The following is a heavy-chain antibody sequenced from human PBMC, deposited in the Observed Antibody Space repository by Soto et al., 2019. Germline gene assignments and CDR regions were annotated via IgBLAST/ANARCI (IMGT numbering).Heavy chain of an antibody. CDR1: GFTFSSYS. CDR3: ARDLTRVRGIFIGAGNLDY. Sequence: GGSLRLSCAASGFTFSSYSMNWVRQAPGKGLEWVSYISTSSYTIYYADSVKGRFTISRDNAKNSLYLQMNSLRDEDTAVYYCARDLTRVRGIFIGAGNLDYRGRRTPVTVSS. CDR2: ISTSSYTI. D-gene: IGHD3-10*01. V-gene: IGHV3-48*02. J-gene: IGHJ4*02.